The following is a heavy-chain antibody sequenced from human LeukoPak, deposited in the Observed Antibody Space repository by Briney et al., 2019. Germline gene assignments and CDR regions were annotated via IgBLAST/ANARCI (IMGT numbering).Heavy chain of an antibody. V-gene: IGHV3-30*18. CDR2: ISYDGSNK. Sequence: ERCLRLSCAASGFTFSSYGMHWVRQAPGKGLDWVAVISYDGSNKYYADSVKGRFTISRDNSKNTLFLQMNSLRAEDTAVYYCAKGSNRGVAAIDYWGQGTLVTVSS. J-gene: IGHJ4*02. CDR1: GFTFSSYG. CDR3: AKGSNRGVAAIDY. D-gene: IGHD5-12*01.